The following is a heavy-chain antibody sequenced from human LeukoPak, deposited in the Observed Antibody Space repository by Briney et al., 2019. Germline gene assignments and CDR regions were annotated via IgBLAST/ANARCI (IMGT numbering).Heavy chain of an antibody. J-gene: IGHJ4*02. CDR3: AKDQPYYYDSSGSAPYFDY. D-gene: IGHD3-22*01. V-gene: IGHV3-30*02. CDR1: LFSLSSYG. CDR2: IRYVGSNK. Sequence: PRGSLRLSRAQSLFSLSSYGLQSVRQAPGKGVEGVAFIRYVGSNKYYSDSVKGLFTISRDNSQNTLYLQMNSLRAEDTAVYYCAKDQPYYYDSSGSAPYFDYWGQGTLVTVSS.